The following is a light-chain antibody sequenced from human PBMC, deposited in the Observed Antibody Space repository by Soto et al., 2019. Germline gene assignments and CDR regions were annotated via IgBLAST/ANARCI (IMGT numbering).Light chain of an antibody. CDR3: LQKDFYPFT. V-gene: IGKV1-6*01. CDR1: QGIRND. CDR2: AAS. Sequence: AIQMTQSPSSLSASVGDRVTITCRASQGIRNDLDWFQQKPGKAPKLLIYAASNLQSGVPARFSGSGSGTDFTLTISSLQPEDFATYYCLQKDFYPFTFGTGTKADIK. J-gene: IGKJ3*01.